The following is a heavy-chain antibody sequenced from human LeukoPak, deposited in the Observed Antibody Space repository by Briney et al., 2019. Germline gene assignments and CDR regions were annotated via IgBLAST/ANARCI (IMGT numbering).Heavy chain of an antibody. V-gene: IGHV3-21*01. CDR1: GFTFSSYS. D-gene: IGHD6-6*01. Sequence: GGSLRLTCAASGFTFSSYSMNWVRQAPGKGLEWVSSISSSSSYIYYADSVKGRFTISRDNAKNSLYLQMNSLRAEDTAVYYCARAHQYSSSSNYWGQGTLVTVSS. CDR2: ISSSSSYI. CDR3: ARAHQYSSSSNY. J-gene: IGHJ4*02.